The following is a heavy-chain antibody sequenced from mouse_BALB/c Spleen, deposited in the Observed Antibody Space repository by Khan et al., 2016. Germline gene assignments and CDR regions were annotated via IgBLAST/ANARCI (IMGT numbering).Heavy chain of an antibody. CDR1: GYTFSSYW. V-gene: IGHV1-9*01. CDR3: ARVGDSYAMDY. D-gene: IGHD2-13*01. J-gene: IGHJ4*01. Sequence: QVQLQQSGAELMKPGASVKISCKATGYTFSSYWIEWVKQRPGHGLEWIGEILPGSGSTNYNEKFKGKATFTADTSSNTAYMQLSSLTSEDSAVYYCARVGDSYAMDYWGQGTSVTVSS. CDR2: ILPGSGST.